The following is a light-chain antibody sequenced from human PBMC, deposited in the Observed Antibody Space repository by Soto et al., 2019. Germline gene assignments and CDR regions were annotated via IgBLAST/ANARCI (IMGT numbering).Light chain of an antibody. Sequence: DIQMTHSPSTLSASVGDRVTITCRASQNIDDYLAWYQQKPGKAPKLLIYDASNLQSGVPSRFIGSGSGTEFTLIVSSLQPDDFAVYYCQQYGGSPRTVGQGTKVERK. J-gene: IGKJ1*01. CDR3: QQYGGSPRT. CDR1: QNIDDY. V-gene: IGKV1-5*01. CDR2: DAS.